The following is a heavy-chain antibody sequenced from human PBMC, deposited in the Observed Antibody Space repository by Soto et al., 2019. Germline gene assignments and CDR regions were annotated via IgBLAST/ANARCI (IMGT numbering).Heavy chain of an antibody. CDR2: IVVGSGNT. V-gene: IGHV1-58*01. CDR1: GFTFTSSA. D-gene: IGHD6-13*01. CDR3: AAENSAAGYAIQH. J-gene: IGHJ1*01. Sequence: SVKVSCTASGFTFTSSAVQWVRQARGQRLEWIGWIVVGSGNTNYAQKFQERVTITRDMSTSTAYMELSSLRSKDTAVYYCAAENSAAGYAIQHWGQGTLVTVSS.